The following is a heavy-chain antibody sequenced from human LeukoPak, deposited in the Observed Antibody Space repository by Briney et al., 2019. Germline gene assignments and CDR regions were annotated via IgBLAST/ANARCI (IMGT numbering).Heavy chain of an antibody. CDR2: IYYRGST. J-gene: IGHJ5*02. D-gene: IGHD6-13*01. Sequence: SETLSLTCTVSGGSISSGDYYWSWIRQPPGKGLEWIGYIYYRGSTYYNPSLKSRVTISVDTSKNQFSLKLSSVTAADTAVYYCARTPSFSYSSSWYNWFDPWAREPWSPSPQ. V-gene: IGHV4-30-4*01. CDR3: ARTPSFSYSSSWYNWFDP. CDR1: GGSISSGDYY.